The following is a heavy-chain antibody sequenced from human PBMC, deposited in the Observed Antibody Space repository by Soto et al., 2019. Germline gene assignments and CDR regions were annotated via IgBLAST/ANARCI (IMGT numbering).Heavy chain of an antibody. D-gene: IGHD3-3*01. V-gene: IGHV1-8*01. CDR2: MNPNSGNT. CDR3: ASPRSGSYYYGMDV. CDR1: GYTFTSYD. Sequence: QVQLVQSGAEVKKPGASVKVSCKASGYTFTSYDINWVRQATGQGLEWMGWMNPNSGNTGYAQKFQGRVTMTRNTSIITAYMELSSLRSEDTAVYYCASPRSGSYYYGMDVLGQGTAVTVSS. J-gene: IGHJ6*02.